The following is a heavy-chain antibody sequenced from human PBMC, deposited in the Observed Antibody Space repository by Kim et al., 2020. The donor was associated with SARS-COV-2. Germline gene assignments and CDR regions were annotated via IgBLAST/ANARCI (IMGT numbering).Heavy chain of an antibody. CDR2: IYYSGST. Sequence: SETLSLTCTVSGGSISSYYWSWIRQPPGKGLEWIGYIYYSGSTNYNPSLKSRVTISVHTSKNQFSLKLSSVTAADTAVYYCARHFPDYDFWSGYYNSVAAFDIWGQGTMVTVSS. V-gene: IGHV4-59*08. D-gene: IGHD3-3*01. CDR1: GGSISSYY. CDR3: ARHFPDYDFWSGYYNSVAAFDI. J-gene: IGHJ3*02.